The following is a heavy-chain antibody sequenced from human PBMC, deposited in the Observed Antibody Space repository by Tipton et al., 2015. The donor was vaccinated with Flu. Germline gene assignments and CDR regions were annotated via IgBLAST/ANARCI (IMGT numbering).Heavy chain of an antibody. Sequence: TLSLTCAVYGGSFSGYYWSWIRQPPGKGLEWIGEINHSGSTNYNPSLKSRVTISVDTSKNQFSLKLSSVTAADTAVYYCARTGTDYLFDYWGQGTLVTVSS. CDR2: INHSGST. CDR1: GGSFSGYY. J-gene: IGHJ4*02. D-gene: IGHD1-1*01. V-gene: IGHV4-34*01. CDR3: ARTGTDYLFDY.